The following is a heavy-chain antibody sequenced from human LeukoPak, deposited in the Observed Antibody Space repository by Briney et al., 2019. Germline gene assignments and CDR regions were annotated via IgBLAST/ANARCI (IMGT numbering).Heavy chain of an antibody. D-gene: IGHD3-3*01. CDR3: ARDSKNTMTASGY. Sequence: GGSLRLSCAASGFTVSSNDMSWVRQAPGKGLEWVSAIYSGGSTYYADSVKGRFTISRDNSKNTLYLQMNSLRAEDTAVYYCARDSKNTMTASGYWGQGTLVIVSS. CDR1: GFTVSSND. J-gene: IGHJ4*02. CDR2: IYSGGST. V-gene: IGHV3-53*01.